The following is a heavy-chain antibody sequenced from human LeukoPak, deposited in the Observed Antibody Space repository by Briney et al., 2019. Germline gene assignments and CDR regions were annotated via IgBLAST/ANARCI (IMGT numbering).Heavy chain of an antibody. V-gene: IGHV3-69-1*01. CDR3: ARVEAPTVTTRGHAFDI. CDR2: ISSSSYI. D-gene: IGHD4-17*01. J-gene: IGHJ3*02. CDR1: GGSISSSSYY. Sequence: PSETLSLTCTVSGGSISSSSYYWGWIRQPPGKGLEWVSSISSSSYIYYADSVKGRFTISRDNAKNSLYLQMNSLRAEDTAVYYCARVEAPTVTTRGHAFDIWGQGTMVTVSS.